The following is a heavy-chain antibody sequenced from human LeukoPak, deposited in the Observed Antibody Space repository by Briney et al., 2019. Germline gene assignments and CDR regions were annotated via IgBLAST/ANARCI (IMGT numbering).Heavy chain of an antibody. Sequence: GGSLRLSCAASRFTFNTYSVSWVRQPPGKGLEWVSAISGNGDITYYADSVRGRFTISRDNSKNTLYLQMNSLRAEDTAVYYCARVKRDCSGGTCYSYDYWSQGTLVTVSS. CDR3: ARVKRDCSGGTCYSYDY. D-gene: IGHD2-15*01. CDR2: ISGNGDIT. CDR1: RFTFNTYS. J-gene: IGHJ4*02. V-gene: IGHV3-23*01.